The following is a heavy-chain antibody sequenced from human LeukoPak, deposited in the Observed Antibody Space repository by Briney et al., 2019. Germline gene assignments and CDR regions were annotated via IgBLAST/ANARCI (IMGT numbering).Heavy chain of an antibody. J-gene: IGHJ4*02. D-gene: IGHD1-26*01. V-gene: IGHV3-48*03. CDR2: ISSSGSTI. Sequence: PGGSLRLSCAASGFTFSSYEMNWVRQAPGKGLEWVSYISSSGSTIYYADSVKGRFTISRANAKNSLYLQMNSLRAEDTALYYCARESGIIVGATYYAGDFDYWGQGTLVTVSS. CDR3: ARESGIIVGATYYAGDFDY. CDR1: GFTFSSYE.